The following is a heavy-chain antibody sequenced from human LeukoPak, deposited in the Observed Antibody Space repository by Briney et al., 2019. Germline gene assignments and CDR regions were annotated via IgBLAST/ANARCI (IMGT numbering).Heavy chain of an antibody. Sequence: SETLSLTCTVSGGSISSYYWSWIRQPAGKGLEWIGRFYTSGSTKYNPSLKSRVTMSEDTSKNQFSLKLSSVTAADTAVYYCARGFLGDYFGSGSYYVFDYWGQGTLVTVSS. D-gene: IGHD3-10*01. CDR1: GGSISSYY. V-gene: IGHV4-4*07. J-gene: IGHJ4*02. CDR3: ARGFLGDYFGSGSYYVFDY. CDR2: FYTSGST.